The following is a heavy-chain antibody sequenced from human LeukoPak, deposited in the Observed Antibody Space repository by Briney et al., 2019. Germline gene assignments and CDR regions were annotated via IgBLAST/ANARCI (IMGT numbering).Heavy chain of an antibody. CDR1: GFTFSSSA. D-gene: IGHD3-10*01. CDR2: IHPGDNT. V-gene: IGHV3-53*01. Sequence: PGGSLRLSCAASGFTFSSSAMNWVRQAPGKGLEWVSGIHPGDNTYYADSVKGRFTISRDNSKNTLYLQMNSLRAEDTAVYYCTRGASYYDYWGQGTLVTVSS. CDR3: TRGASYYDY. J-gene: IGHJ4*02.